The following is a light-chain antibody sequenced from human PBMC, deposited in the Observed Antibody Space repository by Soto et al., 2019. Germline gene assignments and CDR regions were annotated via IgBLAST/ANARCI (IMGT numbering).Light chain of an antibody. CDR2: EGS. Sequence: QSALTQPASVSGSPGQSITISCTGTSSDVGSYNLVSWYQQHPGKAPKLMIYEGSHRPSGVSNRFSASKSGNTASLTISGLQTDDEADYYCCSYAGSSTFVIFGGGTKLTVL. J-gene: IGLJ2*01. V-gene: IGLV2-23*03. CDR1: SSDVGSYNL. CDR3: CSYAGSSTFVI.